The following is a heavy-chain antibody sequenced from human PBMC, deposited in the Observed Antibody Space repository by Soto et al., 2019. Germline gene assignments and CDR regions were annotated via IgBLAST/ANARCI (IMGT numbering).Heavy chain of an antibody. CDR3: ARVGAEKYYYGMDV. D-gene: IGHD1-26*01. J-gene: IGHJ6*02. V-gene: IGHV4-31*03. CDR1: GGSISSGGYY. Sequence: SETLSLTCTVSGGSISSGGYYWSWIRQHPGKGLEWIGYIYYSGSTYYNPSLKSRVTISVDTSKNQFSLKLSSVTAADTAVYYCARVGAEKYYYGMDVWGQGTTVTVSS. CDR2: IYYSGST.